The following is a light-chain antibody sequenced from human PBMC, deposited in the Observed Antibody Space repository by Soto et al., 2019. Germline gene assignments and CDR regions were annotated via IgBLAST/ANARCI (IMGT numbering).Light chain of an antibody. CDR1: SSDVGGYNY. CDR2: EVS. V-gene: IGLV2-8*01. Sequence: QSALTHPPSASGSPGQSVTISCTGTSSDVGGYNYVSWYQQHPGKAPKLMIYEVSKRPSGVPDRFSVSKSGNTASLTVSWLKAEDEADYYCSSYAGSNVFGSGTKVTVL. J-gene: IGLJ1*01. CDR3: SSYAGSNV.